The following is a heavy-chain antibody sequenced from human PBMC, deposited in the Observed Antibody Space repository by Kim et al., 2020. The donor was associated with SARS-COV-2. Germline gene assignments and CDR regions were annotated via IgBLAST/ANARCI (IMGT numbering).Heavy chain of an antibody. D-gene: IGHD6-6*01. V-gene: IGHV4-59*13. J-gene: IGHJ4*02. CDR2: IYYSGST. CDR1: GGSISSYY. CDR3: ARDSIAARPDRPIDY. Sequence: SETLSLTCTVSGGSISSYYWSWIRQPPGKGLEWIGYIYYSGSTNYNPSLKSRVTISVDTSKNQFSLKLSSVTAADTAVYYCARDSIAARPDRPIDYWGQGTLVTVSS.